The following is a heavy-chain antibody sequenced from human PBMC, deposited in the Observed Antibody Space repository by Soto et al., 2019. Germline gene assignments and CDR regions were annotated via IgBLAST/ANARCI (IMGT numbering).Heavy chain of an antibody. J-gene: IGHJ4*02. CDR2: IYHSGST. CDR3: AAGSGIPRYY. CDR1: GGSISSGGYS. Sequence: QLQLQESGSGLLKPSQTLSLTCAVSGGSISSGGYSWSCIRQPPGKGLEWIGYIYHSGSTYYNPSLQSRVTISVDRSKNQFSLKLSSVTAADTVVYYCAAGSGIPRYYCGQGTLVTVSS. V-gene: IGHV4-30-2*01. D-gene: IGHD1-26*01.